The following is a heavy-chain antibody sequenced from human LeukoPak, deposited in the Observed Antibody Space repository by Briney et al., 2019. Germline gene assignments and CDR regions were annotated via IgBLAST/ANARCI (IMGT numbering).Heavy chain of an antibody. J-gene: IGHJ4*02. CDR2: IKHDGSEK. CDR1: GFPFDRYW. D-gene: IGHD3-16*01. V-gene: IGHV3-7*01. Sequence: AGGSLRLSCVASGFPFDRYWMSWVRQAPDKGLEWVANIKHDGSEKNFVDSVKGRFTISRDNAENSLFLQMNSLRANDTAVYFCARQPIYEAYFDFWGQGTLVTVSS. CDR3: ARQPIYEAYFDF.